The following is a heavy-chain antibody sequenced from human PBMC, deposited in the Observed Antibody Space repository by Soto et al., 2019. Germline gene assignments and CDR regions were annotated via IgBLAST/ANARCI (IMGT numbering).Heavy chain of an antibody. Sequence: PGGSLRLSCAASGFTFSSYAMSWVRQAPGKGLEWVSAISGSGGSTYYADSVKGRFTISRDNSKNTLYLQMNSLRAEDTAVYYCAKSKYVVVQPWAFDYWGQGTLVTVSS. V-gene: IGHV3-23*01. D-gene: IGHD3-22*01. J-gene: IGHJ4*02. CDR3: AKSKYVVVQPWAFDY. CDR2: ISGSGGST. CDR1: GFTFSSYA.